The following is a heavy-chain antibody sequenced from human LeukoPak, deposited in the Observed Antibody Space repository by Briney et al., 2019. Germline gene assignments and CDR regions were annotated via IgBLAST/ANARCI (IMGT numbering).Heavy chain of an antibody. CDR2: INPNSGVT. CDR3: ARDSGSGSYSPNWFDP. D-gene: IGHD3-10*01. CDR1: RYTFTGYY. V-gene: IGHV1-2*02. Sequence: ASVKVSCKASRYTFTGYYMHWVRQAPGQGLEWMGWINPNSGVTDYAQKLQGRVTMTTDTSTSTAYMELRSLRSDDTAVYYCARDSGSGSYSPNWFDPWGQGTLVTVSS. J-gene: IGHJ5*02.